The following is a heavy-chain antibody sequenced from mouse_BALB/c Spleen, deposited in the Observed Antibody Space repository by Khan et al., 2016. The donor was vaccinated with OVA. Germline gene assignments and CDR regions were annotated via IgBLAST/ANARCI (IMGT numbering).Heavy chain of an antibody. V-gene: IGHV5-17*02. CDR3: ATSYFYGYYFDY. CDR2: ISGDSNTI. CDR1: GFTFSSYG. D-gene: IGHD1-1*01. J-gene: IGHJ2*01. Sequence: QLVQSGGGLVQPGGSRKLSCAASGFTFSSYGMHWVRQAPEKGLEWVAYISGDSNTIYYADTVKGRFTISRDNPKNTLFLQMTSLMSEDTARYYCATSYFYGYYFDYWGPGTTLTVSS.